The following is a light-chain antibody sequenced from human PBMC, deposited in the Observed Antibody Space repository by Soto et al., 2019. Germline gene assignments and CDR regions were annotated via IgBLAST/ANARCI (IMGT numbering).Light chain of an antibody. CDR2: SAS. Sequence: DIQLTQSPSFLSASVGDRVTITCRASEDISSYLTWYHQKPGKIPKFLISSASTLQSGVPPRFSGSGSGTEFTLKISRLQPEDFATYFCQPFNSYPKTFGQGTRRKI. CDR3: QPFNSYPKT. V-gene: IGKV1-9*01. CDR1: EDISSY. J-gene: IGKJ5*01.